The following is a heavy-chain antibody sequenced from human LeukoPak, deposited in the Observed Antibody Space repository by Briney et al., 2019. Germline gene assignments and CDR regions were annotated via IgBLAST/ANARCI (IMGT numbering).Heavy chain of an antibody. CDR2: MRYDGITK. Sequence: GGSLRLSCAASGFIFSSYDMHWVRLAPGKGLEWVALMRYDGITKYYADSVKGRFTVSRDNSKKTLYVQMNSLRDDDTAIYYCTKTGDSGSFSDYWGQGTLVTVSS. CDR1: GFIFSSYD. CDR3: TKTGDSGSFSDY. D-gene: IGHD5-12*01. V-gene: IGHV3-30*02. J-gene: IGHJ4*02.